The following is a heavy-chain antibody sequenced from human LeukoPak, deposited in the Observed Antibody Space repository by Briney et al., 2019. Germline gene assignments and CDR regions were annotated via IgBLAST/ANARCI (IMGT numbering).Heavy chain of an antibody. D-gene: IGHD5-18*01. Sequence: GGSLRLSCAASGFTFSSYAMHWVRQAPGKWLEWVAVISYDGSNKYYADSVKGRFTISRDNSKNTLYLQMNSLRAEDTAVYYCARDRGYSYGPFDYWGQGTLVTVSS. CDR3: ARDRGYSYGPFDY. V-gene: IGHV3-30*04. J-gene: IGHJ4*02. CDR2: ISYDGSNK. CDR1: GFTFSSYA.